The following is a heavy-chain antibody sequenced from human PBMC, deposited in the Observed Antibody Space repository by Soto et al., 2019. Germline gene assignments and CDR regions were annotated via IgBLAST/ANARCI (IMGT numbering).Heavy chain of an antibody. D-gene: IGHD2-2*01. CDR2: INHSGST. J-gene: IGHJ6*02. CDR3: ARGRGSSTRKYYYYYGMDV. Sequence: SETLSLTCAVCGGSFSGYYWSWIRQPPGKGLEWIGEINHSGSTNYNPSLKSRVTISVDTSKNQFSLKLSSVTAADTAVYYCARGRGSSTRKYYYYYGMDVWGQGTTVTVSS. CDR1: GGSFSGYY. V-gene: IGHV4-34*01.